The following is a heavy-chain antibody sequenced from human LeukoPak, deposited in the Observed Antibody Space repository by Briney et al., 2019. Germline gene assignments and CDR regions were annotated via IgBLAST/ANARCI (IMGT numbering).Heavy chain of an antibody. CDR1: GYTFTSYD. Sequence: GASVKGSCTAAGYTFTSYDINWVREATGQGLEGMGWMNLNRGNTGYAQKFQGRVTMTRNTSISTAYTELSSLRSEDTAVYYCAKTSPYSSSWDYYYYDYMDVWGKGTTVTISS. D-gene: IGHD6-13*01. CDR3: AKTSPYSSSWDYYYYDYMDV. CDR2: MNLNRGNT. V-gene: IGHV1-8*01. J-gene: IGHJ6*03.